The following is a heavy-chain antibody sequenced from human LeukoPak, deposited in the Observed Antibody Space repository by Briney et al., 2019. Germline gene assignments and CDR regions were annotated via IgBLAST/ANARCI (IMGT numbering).Heavy chain of an antibody. Sequence: GGSLRLSCAASGFTFSSYGMHWVRQAPGKGLEWVAFIRYDGSNKYYADSVKGRFTISRDNSKNTLYLQMNSLRAEDTAVYYCAKTIWTLIVVVPAAVDLDYWGQGTLVTVSS. V-gene: IGHV3-30*02. J-gene: IGHJ4*02. D-gene: IGHD2-2*01. CDR2: IRYDGSNK. CDR1: GFTFSSYG. CDR3: AKTIWTLIVVVPAAVDLDY.